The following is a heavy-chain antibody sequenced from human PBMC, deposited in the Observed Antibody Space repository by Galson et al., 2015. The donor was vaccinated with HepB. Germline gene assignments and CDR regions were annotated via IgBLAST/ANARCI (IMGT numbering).Heavy chain of an antibody. J-gene: IGHJ5*02. Sequence: CAISGDSVSSKGAAWNWIRQSPSRGLEWLGRTFYRSKWKNDYAAYVKSRITVNPDTSKNQISLKLNSVTAADTAVYYCGRASPLYMAIDPWGQGTRVTVSS. CDR1: GDSVSSKGAA. CDR2: TFYRSKWKN. D-gene: IGHD3-10*01. V-gene: IGHV6-1*01. CDR3: GRASPLYMAIDP.